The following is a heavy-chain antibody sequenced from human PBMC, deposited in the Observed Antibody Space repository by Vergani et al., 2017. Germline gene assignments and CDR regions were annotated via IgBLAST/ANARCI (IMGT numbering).Heavy chain of an antibody. CDR1: GFTFSSYS. V-gene: IGHV3-48*01. D-gene: IGHD4-17*01. CDR3: ARDITTVTTYYFDY. Sequence: EVQLVESGGGLVQPGGSLRLSCAASGFTFSSYSMNWVRQAPGKGLEWVSYISSSSSTIYYADSVKGRFTISRDNAKNSLYLQMNSLRAEDTAVYYCARDITTVTTYYFDYWGQGTLVTVSS. CDR2: ISSSSSTI. J-gene: IGHJ4*02.